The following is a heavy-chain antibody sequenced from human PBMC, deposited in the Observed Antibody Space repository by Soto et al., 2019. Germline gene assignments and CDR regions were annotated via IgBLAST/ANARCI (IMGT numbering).Heavy chain of an antibody. D-gene: IGHD5-18*01. CDR1: GGSFSGYY. J-gene: IGHJ5*02. CDR3: ARTRRGYSYGLGYENWFDP. V-gene: IGHV4-34*01. CDR2: INHSGST. Sequence: PSETLSLTCAVYGGSFSGYYWSWIRQPPGKGLEWIGEINHSGSTNYNPSLKSRVTISVDTSKNQFSLKLSSVTAADTAVYYCARTRRGYSYGLGYENWFDPWGQGTLATVSS.